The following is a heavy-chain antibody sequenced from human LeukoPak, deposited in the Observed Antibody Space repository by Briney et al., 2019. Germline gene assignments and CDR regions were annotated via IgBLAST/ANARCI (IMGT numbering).Heavy chain of an antibody. V-gene: IGHV3-23*01. D-gene: IGHD3-22*01. CDR2: TSGTTGDT. CDR1: GLTFSTSP. CDR3: ATKTPGNYPYDY. J-gene: IGHJ4*02. Sequence: GGSLRLSCAASGLTFSTSPMNWVRQAPGKGLEWVSTSGTTGDTYYADSVKGRFTISRDHSKNTLYLQMTSLRAEDTALYYCATKTPGNYPYDYWGQGTLVIVSP.